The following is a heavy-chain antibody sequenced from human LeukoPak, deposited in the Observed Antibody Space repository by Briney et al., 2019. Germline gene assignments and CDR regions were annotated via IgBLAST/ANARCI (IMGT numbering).Heavy chain of an antibody. D-gene: IGHD3-3*01. CDR1: GGSISSYY. CDR2: IYTNGST. Sequence: SETLSLTCTVSGGSISSYYWSWIRQPAGKGLEWIGRIYTNGSTNYNPSLKSRVTMSVDTSKNQFSLKLSSVTAADTAVYYCARDLLEWFDYYYYYYMDVWGKGTTVTVSS. J-gene: IGHJ6*03. CDR3: ARDLLEWFDYYYYYYMDV. V-gene: IGHV4-4*07.